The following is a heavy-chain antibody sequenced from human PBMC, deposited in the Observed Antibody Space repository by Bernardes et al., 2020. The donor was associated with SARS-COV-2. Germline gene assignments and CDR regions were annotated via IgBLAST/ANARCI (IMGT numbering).Heavy chain of an antibody. CDR3: ARGSAAVVSHFMLLFANWYFDL. V-gene: IGHV4-34*01. Sequence: SETLSLTCAVYSGSFSGSYWSWIRQTPGKGLAWIGEINDSGSTKYNPALKSRVTISVDPSKNQFSLKLNSVTAADTAVYYCARGSAAVVSHFMLLFANWYFDLWGRGTLVTVSS. CDR2: INDSGST. D-gene: IGHD2-15*01. J-gene: IGHJ2*01. CDR1: SGSFSGSY.